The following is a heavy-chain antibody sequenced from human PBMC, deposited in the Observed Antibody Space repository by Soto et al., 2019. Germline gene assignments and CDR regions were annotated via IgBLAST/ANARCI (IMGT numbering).Heavy chain of an antibody. CDR3: NYGYGYVDRLYYYGMDV. Sequence: GGSLRLSCAASGFTFSNAWMNWVRQAPGKGLEWVGRIKSKTDGGTTDYAAPVKGRFTISRDDSKNTLYLQMNSLKTEDTAVYYCNYGYGYVDRLYYYGMDVWGQGTTVTVSS. CDR2: IKSKTDGGTT. D-gene: IGHD5-18*01. V-gene: IGHV3-15*07. CDR1: GFTFSNAW. J-gene: IGHJ6*02.